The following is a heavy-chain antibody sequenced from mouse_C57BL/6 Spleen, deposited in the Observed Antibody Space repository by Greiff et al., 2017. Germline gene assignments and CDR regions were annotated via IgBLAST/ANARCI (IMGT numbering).Heavy chain of an antibody. Sequence: VQLKESVAELVRPGASVKLSCTASGFNIKNTYMPWVKQSPEQGREWIGRIDPANGNTKYAPTFQGKATITADTSSNTAYLQLSSLTSEDTASYYCARDGSPDYWGQGTTLTVSS. D-gene: IGHD1-1*01. CDR3: ARDGSPDY. J-gene: IGHJ2*01. V-gene: IGHV14-3*01. CDR2: IDPANGNT. CDR1: GFNIKNTY.